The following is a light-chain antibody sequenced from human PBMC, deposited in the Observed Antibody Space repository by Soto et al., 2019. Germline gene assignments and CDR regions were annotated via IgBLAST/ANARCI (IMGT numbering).Light chain of an antibody. CDR1: QSLSSSY. V-gene: IGKV3-20*01. J-gene: IGKJ1*01. CDR3: QRFGTSPPWT. CDR2: GTS. Sequence: EIVLTQSPGTLSLSPGXRATLSCRASQSLSSSYLAWYQQKPGQAPRLLIYGTSIRATGIPDRFSGSGSGTDFTLTITRLEPEDFAVYYCQRFGTSPPWTFGQGTKVDIK.